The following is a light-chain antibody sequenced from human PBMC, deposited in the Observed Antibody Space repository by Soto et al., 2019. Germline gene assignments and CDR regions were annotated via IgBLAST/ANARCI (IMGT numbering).Light chain of an antibody. CDR2: KAS. CDR3: QQVKTYPRT. V-gene: IGKV1-5*03. Sequence: IQLAQSPSTLAASGGGRMTITCRASQSFSDYLAWYQQKPGRAPELLIYKASYLHSGVPSRFSGRKSGTQFTLTIDSLQPEDFATYYCQQVKTYPRTFGGGTKVDI. CDR1: QSFSDY. J-gene: IGKJ4*01.